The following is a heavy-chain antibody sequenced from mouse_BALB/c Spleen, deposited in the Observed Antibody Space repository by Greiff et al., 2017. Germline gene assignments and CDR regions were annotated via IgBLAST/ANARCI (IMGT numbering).Heavy chain of an antibody. CDR1: GFDFSRYW. Sequence: EVNLLESGGGLVQPGGSLKLSCAASGFDFSRYWMSWVRQAPGKGLEWIGEINPDSSTINYTPSLKDKFIISRDNAKNTLYLQMSKVRSEDTALYYCARPLSHYYGYWYFDVWGAGTTVTVSS. CDR2: INPDSSTI. CDR3: ARPLSHYYGYWYFDV. V-gene: IGHV4-1*02. J-gene: IGHJ1*01. D-gene: IGHD1-2*01.